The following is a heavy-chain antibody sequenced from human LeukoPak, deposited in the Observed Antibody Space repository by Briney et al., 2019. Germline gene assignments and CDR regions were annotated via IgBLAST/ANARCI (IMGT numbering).Heavy chain of an antibody. J-gene: IGHJ4*02. CDR2: IIPIFGTA. D-gene: IGHD3-22*01. Sequence: EASVKVSCKASGGTFSSYAVSWVRQAPGQGLEWMGGIIPIFGTANYAQKFQGRVTITADKSTSTAYMELSSLRSEDTAVYYCASGTKTYYYDSSSATQLDYWGQGTLVTVSS. CDR1: GGTFSSYA. V-gene: IGHV1-69*06. CDR3: ASGTKTYYYDSSSATQLDY.